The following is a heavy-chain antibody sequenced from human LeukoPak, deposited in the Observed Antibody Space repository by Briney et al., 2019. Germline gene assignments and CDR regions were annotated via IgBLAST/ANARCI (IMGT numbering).Heavy chain of an antibody. V-gene: IGHV3-7*01. CDR2: IKQDGSEK. CDR3: ARDTAVYDSSGYYDLYYYYYMDV. Sequence: GGSLRLSCAASGFTFSSYWMSWVRQAPGKGLEWVANIKQDGSEKYYVDSVKGRFTISRDNAKNSLYLQMNSLRAEDTAVYYCARDTAVYDSSGYYDLYYYYYMDVWGKGTTVTVSS. D-gene: IGHD3-22*01. CDR1: GFTFSSYW. J-gene: IGHJ6*03.